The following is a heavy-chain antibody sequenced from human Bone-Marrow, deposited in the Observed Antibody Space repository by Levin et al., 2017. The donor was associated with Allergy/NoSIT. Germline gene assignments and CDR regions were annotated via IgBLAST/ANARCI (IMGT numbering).Heavy chain of an antibody. CDR2: ISYDGSNK. CDR3: ARDASITMIVGGWFDP. J-gene: IGHJ5*02. D-gene: IGHD3-22*01. Sequence: GESLKISCAASGFTFSSYAMHWVRQAPGKGLEWVAVISYDGSNKYYADSVKGRFTISRDNSKNTLYLQMNSLRAEDTAVYYCARDASITMIVGGWFDPWGQGTLVTVSS. CDR1: GFTFSSYA. V-gene: IGHV3-30-3*01.